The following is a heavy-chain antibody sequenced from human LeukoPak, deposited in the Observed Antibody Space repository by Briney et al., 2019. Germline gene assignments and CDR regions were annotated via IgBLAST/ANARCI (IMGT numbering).Heavy chain of an antibody. CDR1: GFTFSSYS. Sequence: GGSLRLSCAASGFTFSSYSMNWVRQAPGKGLEWVSSISSSSSYIYYADSVKGRFTISRDNAKNSLYLQMNSLRAEDTAVYYCARDRASSGSRGGYWGQGTLVTVSS. J-gene: IGHJ4*02. V-gene: IGHV3-21*01. D-gene: IGHD1-26*01. CDR2: ISSSSSYI. CDR3: ARDRASSGSRGGY.